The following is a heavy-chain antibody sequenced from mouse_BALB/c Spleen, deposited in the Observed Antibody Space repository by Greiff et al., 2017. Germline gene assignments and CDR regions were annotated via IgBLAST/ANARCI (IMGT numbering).Heavy chain of an antibody. V-gene: IGHV1-7*01. J-gene: IGHJ4*01. D-gene: IGHD2-1*01. Sequence: LQESGAELAKPGASVKMSCKASGYTFTSYWMHWVKQRPGQGLEWIGYINPSTGYTEYNQKFKDKATLTADKSSSTAYMQLSSLTAEDSAVYYCAVYGNYAMDYWGQGTSVTVSS. CDR1: GYTFTSYW. CDR2: INPSTGYT. CDR3: AVYGNYAMDY.